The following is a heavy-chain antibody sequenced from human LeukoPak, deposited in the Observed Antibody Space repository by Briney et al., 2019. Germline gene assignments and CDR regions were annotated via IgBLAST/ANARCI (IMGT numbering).Heavy chain of an antibody. D-gene: IGHD5-24*01. CDR1: GFTFSSYA. V-gene: IGHV3-64*01. CDR3: ASLVGGATQY. CDR2: ITGDGGGT. J-gene: IGHJ4*02. Sequence: AGSLRLSCAASGFTFSSYAMHWVRQAPGKGLEYVSAITGDGGGTYYANSVKGRFIMSRDNSKSTLYLQMGGLRAEDMAVYYCASLVGGATQYWGQGTLVTVSS.